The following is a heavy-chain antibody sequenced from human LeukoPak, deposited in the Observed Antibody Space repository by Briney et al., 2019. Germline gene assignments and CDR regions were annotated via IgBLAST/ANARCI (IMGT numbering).Heavy chain of an antibody. J-gene: IGHJ4*02. V-gene: IGHV3-30*02. CDR3: ASQYGSGSYFDY. Sequence: PGGSLRLSCVASGFSFSSYGMHWVRRAPGKGLEWMTFIRFDGSEKYYADSVKGRFTISRDNSKNMLYLQMNSLRAEDTAVYYCASQYGSGSYFDYWGQGTLVTVSS. CDR1: GFSFSSYG. D-gene: IGHD3-10*01. CDR2: IRFDGSEK.